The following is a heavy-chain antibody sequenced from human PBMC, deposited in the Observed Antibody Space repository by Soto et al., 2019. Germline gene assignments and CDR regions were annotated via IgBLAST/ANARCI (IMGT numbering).Heavy chain of an antibody. CDR1: SGSISSSSHY. J-gene: IGHJ2*01. V-gene: IGHV4-39*01. CDR3: FFQAEDGIRDVRSVSAFLLNRSSDL. D-gene: IGHD3-10*02. Sequence: TVSSGSISSSSHYWGWIRQPPGKGLDWIGSIYYSGSTYYNPSLKSRVSISGDTSKNQFSLKLSSVTAADTAVYFFFFQAEDGIRDVRSVSAFLLNRSSDL. CDR2: IYYSGST.